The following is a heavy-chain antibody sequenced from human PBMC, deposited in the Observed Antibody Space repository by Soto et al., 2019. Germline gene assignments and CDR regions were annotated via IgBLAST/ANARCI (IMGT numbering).Heavy chain of an antibody. CDR1: GGTFSSYA. Sequence: ASVKVSSKASGGTFSSYAISWVRQAPGQGLEWMGGIIPIFGTANYAQKFQGRVTITADESTSTAYMELSSLRSEDTAVYYCARVVCTQNDYGGNSEVCAFDIWGQGTMVTVSS. CDR3: ARVVCTQNDYGGNSEVCAFDI. D-gene: IGHD4-17*01. J-gene: IGHJ3*02. V-gene: IGHV1-69*13. CDR2: IIPIFGTA.